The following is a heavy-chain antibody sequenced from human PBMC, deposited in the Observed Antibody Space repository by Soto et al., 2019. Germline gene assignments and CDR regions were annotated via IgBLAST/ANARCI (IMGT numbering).Heavy chain of an antibody. CDR3: AIGQGGTNY. D-gene: IGHD3-16*01. CDR1: GESYNPYF. V-gene: IGHV4-34*02. J-gene: IGHJ4*02. Sequence: QVHVQQWGAGLLKPSETLSLTCAVSGESYNPYFWSWVRQPPGKGLEWIAEINQSGGTYYNPSLKSRLAISLGTSKNQFSLTLNSVTAAETAMYYCAIGQGGTNYWGQGTLVTVSS. CDR2: INQSGGT.